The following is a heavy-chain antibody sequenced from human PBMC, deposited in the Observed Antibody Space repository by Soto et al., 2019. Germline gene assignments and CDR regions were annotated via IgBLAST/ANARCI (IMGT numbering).Heavy chain of an antibody. D-gene: IGHD6-13*01. CDR2: MSGSGGST. V-gene: IGHV3-23*01. Sequence: PGGSLRLSCAASGFTFSRSDMSWVRQAPGKGLEWVSVMSGSGGSTYYADSVTGRFTISRDNSKNTLYLQMNGLRAEDTAVYYCAKGYREYSSSWFDYWGQGTLVTVSS. J-gene: IGHJ4*02. CDR1: GFTFSRSD. CDR3: AKGYREYSSSWFDY.